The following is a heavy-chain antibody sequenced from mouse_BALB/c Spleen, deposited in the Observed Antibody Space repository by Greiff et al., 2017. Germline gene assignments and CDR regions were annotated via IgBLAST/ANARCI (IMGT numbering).Heavy chain of an antibody. Sequence: EVKLVESGPGLVQPSQSLSITCTVSGFSLTSYGVHWVRQTPEKRLEWVATISDGGSYTYYPDSVKGRFTISRDNAKNNLYLQMSSLKSEDTAMYYCAREGYRGAMDYWGQGTSVTVSS. CDR3: AREGYRGAMDY. D-gene: IGHD2-14*01. V-gene: IGHV5-4*02. J-gene: IGHJ4*01. CDR2: ISDGGSYT. CDR1: GFSLTSYG.